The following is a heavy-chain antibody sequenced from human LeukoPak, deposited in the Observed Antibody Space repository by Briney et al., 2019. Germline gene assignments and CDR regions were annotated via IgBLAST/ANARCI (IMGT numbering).Heavy chain of an antibody. CDR3: AKAWDYGDRGEIDY. Sequence: SVKVSCKASGGTFSSYAISWVRQAPGQGLEWMGGIIPIFGTANYAQKFQGRVTITADESTTTAHMELRSLTSDDTAVYYCAKAWDYGDRGEIDYWGQGTLVTVSS. CDR1: GGTFSSYA. D-gene: IGHD4-17*01. V-gene: IGHV1-69*01. J-gene: IGHJ4*02. CDR2: IIPIFGTA.